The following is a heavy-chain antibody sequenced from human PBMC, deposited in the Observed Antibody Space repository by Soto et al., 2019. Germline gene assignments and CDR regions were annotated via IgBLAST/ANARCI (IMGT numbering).Heavy chain of an antibody. CDR2: FYYSASS. J-gene: IGHJ5*02. Sequence: QVQLQESGPGLVKPSETLSLTCTVSGGSISSYHWSWIRQPPGKGLEWIASFYYSASSNYNPSLKRRATIAADPAKNQFSLKLNSVTAADTAVYYCARGYSGYEVSWGQGTLVTVSS. V-gene: IGHV4-59*12. CDR3: ARGYSGYEVS. CDR1: GGSISSYH. D-gene: IGHD5-12*01.